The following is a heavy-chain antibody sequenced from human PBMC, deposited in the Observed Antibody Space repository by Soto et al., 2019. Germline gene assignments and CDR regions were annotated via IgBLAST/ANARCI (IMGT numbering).Heavy chain of an antibody. CDR2: INSDGSST. D-gene: IGHD3-10*01. V-gene: IGHV3-74*01. Sequence: EVQLVESGGGLVQPGGSLRLSCAASGFTFSSYWMHWVRQAPGKGLVWVSRINSDGSSTSYADSVKGRFTISRDNAKNTLYLQMNSLRAEDTAVYYCARAADHLGVWFGDQKYYFDYWGQGTLVSVSS. CDR3: ARAADHLGVWFGDQKYYFDY. J-gene: IGHJ4*02. CDR1: GFTFSSYW.